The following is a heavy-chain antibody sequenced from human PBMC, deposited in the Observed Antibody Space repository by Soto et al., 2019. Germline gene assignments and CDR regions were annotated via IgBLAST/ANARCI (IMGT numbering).Heavy chain of an antibody. Sequence: GGSLRLSCAASGFTFSNAWMNWVRQAPGKGLEWVGRIKSKTDGGTTDYAAPVKGRFTISRDDSKNTLYLQMNSLETEDTAVYYCTTDQYFWSGYYDYYYGMDVWGQGTTVTVSS. J-gene: IGHJ6*02. CDR2: IKSKTDGGTT. CDR3: TTDQYFWSGYYDYYYGMDV. V-gene: IGHV3-15*07. D-gene: IGHD3-3*01. CDR1: GFTFSNAW.